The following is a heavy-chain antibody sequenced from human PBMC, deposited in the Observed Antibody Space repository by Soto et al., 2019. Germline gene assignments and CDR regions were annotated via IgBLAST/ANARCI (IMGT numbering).Heavy chain of an antibody. J-gene: IGHJ4*02. Sequence: QVQLVQSGAEVKKPGSSVKVSCKASGGIFSTYAISWLRQAPGQGLEWMGGIIPIFGTPNYAQRFQGRVTISADASTSPASMERSRLRSEDTAVYYCARDRDDYGSGNYYNRMDFWGQGTLVTVSS. D-gene: IGHD3-10*01. V-gene: IGHV1-69*01. CDR1: GGIFSTYA. CDR2: IIPIFGTP. CDR3: ARDRDDYGSGNYYNRMDF.